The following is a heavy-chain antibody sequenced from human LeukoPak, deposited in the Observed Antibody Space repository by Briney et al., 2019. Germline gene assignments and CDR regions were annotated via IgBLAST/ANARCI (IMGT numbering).Heavy chain of an antibody. J-gene: IGHJ4*02. V-gene: IGHV4-39*01. CDR2: IYYSGST. CDR3: ARRYTYYYDSSGVNDY. Sequence: SETLSLTCTVSGGSISTSSYYWGWIRQPPGKGLEWIGSIYYSGSTYYNPSLKSRVTISVDTSKNQFSLKLNSVTAADTAVYYCARRYTYYYDSSGVNDYWGQGTLVTVSS. CDR1: GGSISTSSYY. D-gene: IGHD3-22*01.